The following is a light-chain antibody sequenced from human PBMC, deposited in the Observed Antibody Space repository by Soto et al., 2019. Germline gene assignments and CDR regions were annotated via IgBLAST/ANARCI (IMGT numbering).Light chain of an antibody. CDR1: QSVSSSY. V-gene: IGKV3-20*01. CDR3: QQYGSSPPVT. J-gene: IGKJ3*01. Sequence: EIVLTQSPGTLSLSPGERATLSCRASQSVSSSYLAWYQQKPGQAPRLLIYGASSRATGIPDRFSGSGSGTDFTFAISRLETEDFAVYYCQQYGSSPPVTFGPGTKVDIK. CDR2: GAS.